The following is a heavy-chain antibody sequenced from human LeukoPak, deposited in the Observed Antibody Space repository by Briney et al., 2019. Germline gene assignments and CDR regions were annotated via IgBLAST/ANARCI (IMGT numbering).Heavy chain of an antibody. D-gene: IGHD2-21*02. CDR1: GFTFSSYW. Sequence: GGSLRLSCAASGFTFSSYWMSWVRQAPGKGLEWVANIKQDGSEKYYVDSVKGRFTISRDNAKNSLYLQMNSLRAEDTAVYYCARDTVVVTAILDYWGQGTVVTVSS. J-gene: IGHJ4*02. CDR3: ARDTVVVTAILDY. V-gene: IGHV3-7*01. CDR2: IKQDGSEK.